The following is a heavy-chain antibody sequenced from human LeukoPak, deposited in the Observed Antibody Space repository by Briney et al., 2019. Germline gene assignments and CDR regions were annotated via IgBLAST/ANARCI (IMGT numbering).Heavy chain of an antibody. CDR2: INHSGST. D-gene: IGHD6-19*01. V-gene: IGHV4-34*01. CDR1: GGSFSGYY. Sequence: SETLSITCAVYGGSFSGYYWSWIRQPPGKGLEWIGEINHSGSTNYNPSLKSRVTISVDTSKNQFSLKLSSVTAADTAVYYCARVVAVADAATGQTDYWGQGTLVTVSS. CDR3: ARVVAVADAATGQTDY. J-gene: IGHJ4*02.